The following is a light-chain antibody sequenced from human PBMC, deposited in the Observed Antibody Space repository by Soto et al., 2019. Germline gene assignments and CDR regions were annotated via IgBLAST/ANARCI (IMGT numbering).Light chain of an antibody. J-gene: IGLJ1*01. Sequence: QSALTQAPSVSGTPGQRVTISCSGSSSNIGSNSVYWYQHLTGTAPKLLIYRNNRRPSGVPDRISGSKSDTSASLAISGLRSEDEADYYCATWDDSLSGFVFGTGTKV. CDR3: ATWDDSLSGFV. CDR1: SSNIGSNS. CDR2: RNN. V-gene: IGLV1-47*01.